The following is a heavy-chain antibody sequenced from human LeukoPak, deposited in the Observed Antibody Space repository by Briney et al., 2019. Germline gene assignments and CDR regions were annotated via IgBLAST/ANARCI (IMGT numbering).Heavy chain of an antibody. D-gene: IGHD2-2*01. CDR3: AKHRSTSCYAASNY. J-gene: IGHJ4*02. V-gene: IGHV3-23*01. CDR1: GFTFRSHA. Sequence: GGSLRLSCVGSGFTFRSHAMSWVRQAPEKGLEFVSGIYENGGTTYYADSVKGRFSISRDNSKNTLYLQMDSLRGEDTAVYYCAKHRSTSCYAASNYWGQGTLVTVSS. CDR2: IYENGGTT.